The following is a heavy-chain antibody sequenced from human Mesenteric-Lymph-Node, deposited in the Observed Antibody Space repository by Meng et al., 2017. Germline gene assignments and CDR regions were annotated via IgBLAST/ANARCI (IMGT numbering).Heavy chain of an antibody. J-gene: IGHJ4*02. CDR2: INHSGST. Sequence: SETLSLTCAVYGGSFSGYYWSWIRQPPGKGLEWIGEINHSGSTNYNPSLKSRVTLSVDTSKNQFSLQLNSVTPEDTAVYYCARWLSSNKLFDYWGQGTLVTVSS. CDR1: GGSFSGYY. V-gene: IGHV4-34*01. D-gene: IGHD6-13*01. CDR3: ARWLSSNKLFDY.